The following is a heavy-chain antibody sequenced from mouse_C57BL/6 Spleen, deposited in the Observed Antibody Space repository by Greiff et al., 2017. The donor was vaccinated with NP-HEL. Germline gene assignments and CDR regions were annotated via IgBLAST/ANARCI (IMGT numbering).Heavy chain of an antibody. J-gene: IGHJ2*01. D-gene: IGHD1-1*01. Sequence: QVQLQQPGAELVKPGASVKLSCKASGYTFTSYWMQWVKQRPGQGLEWIGEIDPSDSYTNYNQKFKGKATLTVDTSSSTAYMQLSSLTSEDSAVYYCARKGFTTVVVPDYWGQGTTLTVSS. CDR3: ARKGFTTVVVPDY. CDR1: GYTFTSYW. V-gene: IGHV1-50*01. CDR2: IDPSDSYT.